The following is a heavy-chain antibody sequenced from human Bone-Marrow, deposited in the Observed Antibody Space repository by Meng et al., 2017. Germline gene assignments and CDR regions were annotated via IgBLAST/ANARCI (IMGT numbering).Heavy chain of an antibody. Sequence: GESLKISCAASGFTVSSNYMSWVRQAPGKGLEWVSVIYSGGSTYYADSVKGRFTISRHNSKNTLYLQMNSLRAEDTAVYYCAREAAAGTVYWGQGTLVTVSS. CDR2: IYSGGST. CDR1: GFTVSSNY. V-gene: IGHV3-53*01. J-gene: IGHJ4*02. D-gene: IGHD6-13*01. CDR3: AREAAAGTVY.